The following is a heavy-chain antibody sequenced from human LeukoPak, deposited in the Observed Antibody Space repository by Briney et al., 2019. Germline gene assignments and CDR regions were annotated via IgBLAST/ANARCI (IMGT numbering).Heavy chain of an antibody. CDR2: INHSGRT. CDR1: GESFSGYY. J-gene: IGHJ6*03. CDR3: TRPWQRRYYMDV. Sequence: SETLSLTCAVYGESFSGYYWTWVRQPPGKGLEWIGDINHSGRTTYDPSLKSRVIISVYTSKNLFSLNLTSVTAADTAVYYCTRPWQRRYYMDVWGKGTTVAVSS. V-gene: IGHV4-34*01.